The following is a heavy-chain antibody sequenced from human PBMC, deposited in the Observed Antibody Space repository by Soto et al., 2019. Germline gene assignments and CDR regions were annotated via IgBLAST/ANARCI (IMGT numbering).Heavy chain of an antibody. CDR1: GYTFTSYY. CDR3: ARGFLEYSSSSVFDY. J-gene: IGHJ4*02. D-gene: IGHD6-6*01. Sequence: ASVKVSCKASGYTFTSYYMHWVRQAPGQGLEWMGIINPSGGSTSYAQKFQGRVTMTRDTSTSTIYMELSSLRSEDTAVYYCARGFLEYSSSSVFDYWGQGTLVTVSS. V-gene: IGHV1-46*01. CDR2: INPSGGST.